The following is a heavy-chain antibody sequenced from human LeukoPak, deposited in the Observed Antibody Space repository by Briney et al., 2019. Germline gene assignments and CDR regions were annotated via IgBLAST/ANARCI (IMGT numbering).Heavy chain of an antibody. J-gene: IGHJ4*02. CDR2: IYHSGST. Sequence: SGTLSLTCAVSGGSISSSNWWSWVRQPPGKGLEWIGEIYHSGSTNYNPSLKSRVTISVDKSKNQFSLKLSSMTAADTAVYYCARDRFYDILTGYYIPFDYWGQGTLVTVSS. CDR3: ARDRFYDILTGYYIPFDY. D-gene: IGHD3-9*01. V-gene: IGHV4-4*02. CDR1: GGSISSSNW.